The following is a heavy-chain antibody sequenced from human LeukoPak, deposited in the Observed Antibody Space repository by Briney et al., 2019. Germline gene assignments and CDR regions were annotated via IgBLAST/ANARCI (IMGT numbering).Heavy chain of an antibody. J-gene: IGHJ4*02. D-gene: IGHD4/OR15-4a*01. CDR1: GFTFSSYS. CDR3: ARVFGAGYSDY. Sequence: GGSLRLSCAASGFTFSSYSMSWVRQAPGKGLEWVSYISSSSSTIYYADSVKGRFTISRDNAKNSLYLQMNSLRAEDTAVYYCARVFGAGYSDYWGQGTLVTVSS. CDR2: ISSSSSTI. V-gene: IGHV3-48*01.